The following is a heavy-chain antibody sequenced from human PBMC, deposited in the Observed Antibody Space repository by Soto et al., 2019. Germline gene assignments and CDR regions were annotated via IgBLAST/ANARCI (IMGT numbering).Heavy chain of an antibody. CDR2: IIPIFGTA. CDR3: ARTSSYGHGEPHNFDY. V-gene: IGHV1-69*01. Sequence: QVQLVQSGAEVKKPGSSVNVSCKASGCTFSRYAISWVRQAPGQGLEWMGGIIPIFGTANNAQKFQGSVTITADESTSTAYMELSSLRSEDTAVYYCARTSSYGHGEPHNFDYWGQGTLVTVSS. CDR1: GCTFSRYA. J-gene: IGHJ4*02. D-gene: IGHD5-18*01.